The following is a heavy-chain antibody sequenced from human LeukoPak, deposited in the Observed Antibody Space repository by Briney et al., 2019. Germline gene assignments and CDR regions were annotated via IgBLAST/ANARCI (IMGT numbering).Heavy chain of an antibody. CDR1: GGSFSGYH. J-gene: IGHJ5*02. D-gene: IGHD2-2*01. CDR2: INHSGST. CDR3: ARVPPASYCSSTSCRIGSWFDP. Sequence: KSSETLSLTCAVYGGSFSGYHWSWIRQPPGKGLEWIGEINHSGSTNYNPSLKSRVTISVDTSKNQFSLKLSSVTAADTAVYYCARVPPASYCSSTSCRIGSWFDPWGQGTLVTVSS. V-gene: IGHV4-34*01.